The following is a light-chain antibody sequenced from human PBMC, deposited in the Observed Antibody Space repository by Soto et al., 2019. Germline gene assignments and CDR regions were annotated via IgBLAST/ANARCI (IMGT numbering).Light chain of an antibody. V-gene: IGLV2-14*01. CDR1: SSDIGGHNY. J-gene: IGLJ1*01. CDR2: DVS. Sequence: QYVLTQPASVSGSPGQSITISCTGTSSDIGGHNYVSWHQQHPGKAPKLMIYDVSNRPSGVSNRFSGSKSGNPASLTISGLQAEDEADYYCSSYTSSSTPFYVFGTGTKVTVL. CDR3: SSYTSSSTPFYV.